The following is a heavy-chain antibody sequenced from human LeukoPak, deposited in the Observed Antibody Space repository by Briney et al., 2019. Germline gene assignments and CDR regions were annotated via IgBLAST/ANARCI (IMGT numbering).Heavy chain of an antibody. Sequence: SETLSLTCSVSGGSISSYYWSWIRQHPGKGLEWIGYIYYSGSTYYNPSLKSRVTISVDTSKNQFSLKLSSVTAADTAVYYCARDIPPRWGGGDYWGQGTLVTVSS. CDR2: IYYSGST. J-gene: IGHJ4*02. CDR1: GGSISSYY. V-gene: IGHV4-59*06. CDR3: ARDIPPRWGGGDY. D-gene: IGHD3-16*01.